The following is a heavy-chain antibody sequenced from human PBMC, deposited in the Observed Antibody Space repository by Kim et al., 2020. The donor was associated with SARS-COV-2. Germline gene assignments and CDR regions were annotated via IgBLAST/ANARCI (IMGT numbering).Heavy chain of an antibody. CDR3: ARGSNGRRRVGAPNWYFDL. D-gene: IGHD1-26*01. Sequence: SETLSLTCAVYGGSFSGYYWSWIRQPPGKGLEWIGEINHSGSTNYNPSLKSRVTISVDTSKNQFSLKLSSVTAADTAVYYCARGSNGRRRVGAPNWYFDLWGRGTLVTVSS. CDR1: GGSFSGYY. CDR2: INHSGST. J-gene: IGHJ2*01. V-gene: IGHV4-34*01.